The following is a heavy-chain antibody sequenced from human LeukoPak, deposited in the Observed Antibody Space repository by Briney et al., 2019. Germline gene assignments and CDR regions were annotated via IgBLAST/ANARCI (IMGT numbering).Heavy chain of an antibody. V-gene: IGHV3-23*01. J-gene: IGHJ4*02. Sequence: GGSLRLSCAASGFTFSSYAMSWVRQAPGKGLEWVSAINGSGGSTYYADSVKGRFTISRDNSKNTLYLQMNSLRAEDTAVYYCAKGGDIVVVVAAIDYWGQGTLVTVSS. D-gene: IGHD2-15*01. CDR1: GFTFSSYA. CDR3: AKGGDIVVVVAAIDY. CDR2: INGSGGST.